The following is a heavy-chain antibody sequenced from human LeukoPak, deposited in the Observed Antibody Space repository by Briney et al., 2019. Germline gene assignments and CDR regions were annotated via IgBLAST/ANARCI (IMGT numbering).Heavy chain of an antibody. CDR2: ISAYNGNT. CDR1: GYTFTGYY. V-gene: IGHV1-18*04. CDR3: ATHYYDSSGYSDYDAFDI. D-gene: IGHD3-22*01. J-gene: IGHJ3*02. Sequence: ASVKVSCKASGYTFTGYYMHWVRQAPGQGLEWMGWISAYNGNTNYAQKLQGRVTMTTDTSTSTAYMELRSLRSDDTAVYYCATHYYDSSGYSDYDAFDIWGQGTMVTVSS.